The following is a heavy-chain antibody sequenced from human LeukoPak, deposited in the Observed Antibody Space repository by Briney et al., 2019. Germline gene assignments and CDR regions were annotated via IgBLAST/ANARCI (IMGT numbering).Heavy chain of an antibody. Sequence: SVTVSCKASGGTFSSYAISWVRQAPGQGLEWMGGIIPIFGTANYAQKFQGRVTITADESTSTAYMELSSLRSEDTAVYYCARSYGGNFYYFDYWGQGTLVTVSS. J-gene: IGHJ4*02. D-gene: IGHD4-23*01. CDR2: IIPIFGTA. CDR3: ARSYGGNFYYFDY. V-gene: IGHV1-69*01. CDR1: GGTFSSYA.